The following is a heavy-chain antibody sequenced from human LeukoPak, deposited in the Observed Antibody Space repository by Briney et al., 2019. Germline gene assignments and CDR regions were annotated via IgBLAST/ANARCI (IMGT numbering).Heavy chain of an antibody. Sequence: GGSLRLSCAASGFTFSSYAMSWVRQAPGKGLEWVSAISGSGGSTYYADSVKGRFTISRDNSKNTLYLQMNSLRAEDTAVYYCAKSHIVVVVAATGLVDYWGQGTLVTVSS. CDR2: ISGSGGST. CDR3: AKSHIVVVVAATGLVDY. CDR1: GFTFSSYA. J-gene: IGHJ4*01. V-gene: IGHV3-23*01. D-gene: IGHD2-15*01.